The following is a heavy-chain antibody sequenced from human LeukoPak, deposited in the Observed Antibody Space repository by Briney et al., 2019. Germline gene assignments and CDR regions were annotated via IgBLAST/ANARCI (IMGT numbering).Heavy chain of an antibody. Sequence: ASVKVSCKVSGYTFTDYYMHWVQQAPGKGLEWMGLVDPEDGETIYAEKFQGRVTITADTSTDTAYMELSSLRSEDTAVYYCATLPRVYGDYPFDYWGQGTLVTVSS. CDR2: VDPEDGET. CDR3: ATLPRVYGDYPFDY. V-gene: IGHV1-69-2*01. CDR1: GYTFTDYY. J-gene: IGHJ4*02. D-gene: IGHD4-17*01.